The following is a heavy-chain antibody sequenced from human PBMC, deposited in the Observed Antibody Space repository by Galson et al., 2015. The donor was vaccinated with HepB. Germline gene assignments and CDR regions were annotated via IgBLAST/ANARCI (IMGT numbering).Heavy chain of an antibody. CDR3: VKGDVAYTSSSGGFDY. Sequence: SLRLSCAASGFTFSRYGIHWVRQAPGKGLEWVAVISYDGGQKKYADSVKGRFTISRDVSMNTIYLQASSLREEDTAVYHCVKGDVAYTSSSGGFDYWGQGTRVTVSS. J-gene: IGHJ4*02. D-gene: IGHD6-6*01. V-gene: IGHV3-30*18. CDR2: ISYDGGQK. CDR1: GFTFSRYG.